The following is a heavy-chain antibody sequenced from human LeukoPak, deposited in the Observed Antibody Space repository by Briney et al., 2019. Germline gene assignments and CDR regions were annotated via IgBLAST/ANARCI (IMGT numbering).Heavy chain of an antibody. V-gene: IGHV1-8*02. J-gene: IGHJ6*02. D-gene: IGHD3-3*01. CDR1: GYTFTGYY. Sequence: GASVKVSCKASGYTFTGYYIHWVRQATGQGLEWMGWMNPNSGNTGYAQKFQGRVTMTRNTSISTAYMELSSLRSEDTAVYYCARGVRDYDLPHHPYYYYGMDVWGQGTTVTVSS. CDR2: MNPNSGNT. CDR3: ARGVRDYDLPHHPYYYYGMDV.